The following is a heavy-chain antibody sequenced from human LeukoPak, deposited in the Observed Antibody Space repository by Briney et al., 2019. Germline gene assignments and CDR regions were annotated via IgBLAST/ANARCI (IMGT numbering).Heavy chain of an antibody. CDR2: INPSAGST. CDR3: ARDHRGKQLWLTRPDEFDAFDI. Sequence: GASVKVSCKASGYTFTNYYMHWVRQAPGQGLEWMGIINPSAGSTSYAQKFQGRITVTRDTSMSTVYMELRSLRPEDTAVYYCARDHRGKQLWLTRPDEFDAFDIWGQGTMVTVSS. J-gene: IGHJ3*02. D-gene: IGHD5-18*01. V-gene: IGHV1-46*01. CDR1: GYTFTNYY.